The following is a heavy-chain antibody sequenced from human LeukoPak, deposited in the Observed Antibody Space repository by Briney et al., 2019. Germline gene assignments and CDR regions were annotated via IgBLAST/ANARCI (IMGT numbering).Heavy chain of an antibody. Sequence: GGSLRLSCAASGFTFSSYWMNGARQAPGKGLEWVASINHNGNVNYYVDSVKGRFTISRDNSKNTLYLQMNSLRAEDTAVYYCAKWEPPTPYNVWGQGTLVTVSS. CDR1: GFTFSSYW. V-gene: IGHV3-7*03. D-gene: IGHD1-14*01. CDR3: AKWEPPTPYNV. J-gene: IGHJ4*02. CDR2: INHNGNVN.